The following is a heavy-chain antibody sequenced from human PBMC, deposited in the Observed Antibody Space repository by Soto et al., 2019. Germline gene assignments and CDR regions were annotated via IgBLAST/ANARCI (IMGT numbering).Heavy chain of an antibody. Sequence: ASVKVSCKASGYTFTSYYMHWVRQAPGQGLEWMGIINPSGGSTSYAQKFQGRVTMTRDTSTSTVYMELSSLRSEDTAVYYCARDRRSYITGTTDWFDPWGQGTLVTVSS. J-gene: IGHJ5*02. D-gene: IGHD1-7*01. CDR3: ARDRRSYITGTTDWFDP. V-gene: IGHV1-46*01. CDR1: GYTFTSYY. CDR2: INPSGGST.